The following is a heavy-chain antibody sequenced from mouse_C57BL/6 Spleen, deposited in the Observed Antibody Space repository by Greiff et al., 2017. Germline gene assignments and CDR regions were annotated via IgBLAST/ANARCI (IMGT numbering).Heavy chain of an antibody. CDR2: IHPSDGDT. J-gene: IGHJ3*01. CDR3: AIKGDGNYGWCAY. CDR1: GYTFTSYW. Sequence: QVQLQQPGAELVKPGASVKVSCKASGYTFTSYWMHWVKQRPGQGLEWIGRIHPSDGDTNYNQKFKGKATLTVDKSSSTAYMQLSSLTSEDSAVDYCAIKGDGNYGWCAYWGQGTLVTVSA. V-gene: IGHV1-74*01. D-gene: IGHD2-1*01.